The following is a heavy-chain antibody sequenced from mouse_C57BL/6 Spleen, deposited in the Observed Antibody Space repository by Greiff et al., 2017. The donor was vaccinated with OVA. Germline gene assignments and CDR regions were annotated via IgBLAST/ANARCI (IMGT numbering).Heavy chain of an antibody. V-gene: IGHV1-64*01. CDR3: ASGVYEWGGAMDY. J-gene: IGHJ4*01. Sequence: QVQLKQPGAELVKPGASVKLSCKASGYTFTSYWMHWVKQRPGQGLEWIGMIYPSSGSTNYNEKFKSKATLTVDKSSSTAYIQLSSPTAEDSAVYSCASGVYEWGGAMDYWGQGTSVTVAS. CDR1: GYTFTSYW. CDR2: IYPSSGST. D-gene: IGHD2-3*01.